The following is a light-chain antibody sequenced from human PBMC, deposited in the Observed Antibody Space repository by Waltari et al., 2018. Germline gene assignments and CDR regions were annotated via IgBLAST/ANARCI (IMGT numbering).Light chain of an antibody. CDR3: AQVLHTPLT. V-gene: IGKV2-28*01. Sequence: DIVMTQSPLSLPVTPGEPASISCRSSQSLLSSNGNHYLDWYLQKPRQSPQPLIYLGANRASGVPDRFSGSGSGTDFTLKISRVEAEDVGVYYCAQVLHTPLTFGGGTKVEIK. J-gene: IGKJ4*01. CDR2: LGA. CDR1: QSLLSSNGNHY.